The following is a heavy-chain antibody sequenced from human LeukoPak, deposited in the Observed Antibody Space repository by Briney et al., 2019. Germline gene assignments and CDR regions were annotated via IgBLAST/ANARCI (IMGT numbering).Heavy chain of an antibody. Sequence: PSETLSLTCAVSGGSFSGYYWSWIRQPPGKGLEWIGEINHSGSTKYNPSLKSRVTISVDTSKNQFSLKLRSVTAADTAIYYCARDLVISSADYWGQGTLVTVSS. CDR3: ARDLVISSADY. CDR2: INHSGST. CDR1: GGSFSGYY. D-gene: IGHD3-22*01. J-gene: IGHJ4*02. V-gene: IGHV4-34*01.